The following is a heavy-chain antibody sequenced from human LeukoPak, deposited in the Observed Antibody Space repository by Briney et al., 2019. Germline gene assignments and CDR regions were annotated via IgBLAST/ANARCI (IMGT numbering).Heavy chain of an antibody. CDR2: IKQDGSEK. CDR1: GFTFSTYW. V-gene: IGHV3-7*02. CDR3: AKTGDQGRVWGSYREFDY. J-gene: IGHJ4*02. D-gene: IGHD3-16*02. Sequence: GGPLRLSCVASGFTFSTYWMSWVRQASGKGLEWVANIKQDGSEKYYVDSVKGRFTISRDNAKNSLYLQMNSLRVDDTAVYYCAKTGDQGRVWGSYREFDYWGQGTLVTVSS.